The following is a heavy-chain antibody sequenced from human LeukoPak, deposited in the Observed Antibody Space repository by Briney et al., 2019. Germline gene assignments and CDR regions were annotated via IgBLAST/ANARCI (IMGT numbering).Heavy chain of an antibody. V-gene: IGHV3-20*04. CDR2: INWNGGST. CDR3: AKLDYYDTH. CDR1: GFTFDDYG. D-gene: IGHD3-22*01. Sequence: GGSLRLSCAASGFTFDDYGMSWVRQAPGKGLEWVSGINWNGGSTGYADSVKGRFTISRDNAKNTLYLQMNSLRAEDTAVYFCAKLDYYDTHWGQGTLVTVSS. J-gene: IGHJ4*02.